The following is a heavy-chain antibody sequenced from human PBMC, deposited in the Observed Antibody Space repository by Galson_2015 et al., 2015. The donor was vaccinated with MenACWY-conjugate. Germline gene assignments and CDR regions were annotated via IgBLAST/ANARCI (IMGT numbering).Heavy chain of an antibody. CDR3: EKKGGSGTCGFRY. CDR2: ISGGGSST. D-gene: IGHD2-15*01. J-gene: IGHJ4*02. V-gene: IGHV3-74*01. Sequence: SLRLSCAASGFTFSSYWMHWVRQAPGKGLVWVSRISGGGSSTAYADTAKCRFTISRDNAKNTLYLQMNSLRAEDAAVYYCEKKGGSGTCGFRYWGQGTLVTVSS. CDR1: GFTFSSYW.